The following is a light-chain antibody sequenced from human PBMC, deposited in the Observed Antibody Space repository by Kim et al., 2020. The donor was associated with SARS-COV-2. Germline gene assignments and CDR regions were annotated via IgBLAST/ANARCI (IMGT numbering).Light chain of an antibody. CDR2: GAS. CDR3: LQHNTYPIT. CDR1: QDIRND. Sequence: ASVVDRVTISCRASQDIRNDLGWYQQNPGRAPKRLIYGASSLQSGVPSRFSGSGSGTEFTLTISSLQPEDFATYFCLQHNTYPITFGQGTRLEIK. J-gene: IGKJ5*01. V-gene: IGKV1-17*01.